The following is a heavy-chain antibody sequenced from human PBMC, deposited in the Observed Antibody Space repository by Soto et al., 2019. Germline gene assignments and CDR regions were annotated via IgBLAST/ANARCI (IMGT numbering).Heavy chain of an antibody. J-gene: IGHJ4*02. D-gene: IGHD3-9*01. CDR2: ISAYNGNT. V-gene: IGHV1-18*01. Sequence: ASVKVSCKASGYTFTSYGISWVRQAPGQGLEWMGWISAYNGNTNYAQKLQGRVTMTTDTSTSTAYMELRSLRSDDTAVYYCARVDYDILTEPLYYFDYWGQGTLVTVSS. CDR1: GYTFTSYG. CDR3: ARVDYDILTEPLYYFDY.